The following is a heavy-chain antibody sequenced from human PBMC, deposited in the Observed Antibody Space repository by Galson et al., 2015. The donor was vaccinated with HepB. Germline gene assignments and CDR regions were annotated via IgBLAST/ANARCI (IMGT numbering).Heavy chain of an antibody. V-gene: IGHV3-30*02. D-gene: IGHD3-22*01. CDR1: GFTFSSYG. J-gene: IGHJ4*02. CDR3: ARKSSGYYYGTDY. CDR2: IRYDGSNK. Sequence: GFTFSSYGMHWVRQAPGKGLEWVAFIRYDGSNKYYADSVKGRFTISRDNSKNTLYLQMNSLRAEDTAVYYCARKSSGYYYGTDYWGQGTLVTVSS.